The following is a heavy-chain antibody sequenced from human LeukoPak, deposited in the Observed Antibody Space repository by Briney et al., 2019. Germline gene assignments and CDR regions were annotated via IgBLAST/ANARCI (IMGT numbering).Heavy chain of an antibody. Sequence: GGSLRLSCTASGFTFNTYSIHWVRQAPGKGLEWVTFISYDGSNKDYADSVKGRFTISRDNSKNTLYLQMNSLRAEDTAVYYCARDRGGYNLFDYWGQGTLVTVSS. CDR2: ISYDGSNK. D-gene: IGHD5-24*01. CDR3: ARDRGGYNLFDY. CDR1: GFTFNTYS. V-gene: IGHV3-30*04. J-gene: IGHJ4*02.